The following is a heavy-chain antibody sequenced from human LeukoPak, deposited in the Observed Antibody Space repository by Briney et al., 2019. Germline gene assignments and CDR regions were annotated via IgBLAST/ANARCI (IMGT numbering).Heavy chain of an antibody. J-gene: IGHJ4*02. Sequence: ASVKVSCKASGYTFTGYYMHWVRQAPGQGLEWMGWINPNSGGTNYAQKFQGRFTMTRDTSISTAYMELSRLRSDDTAVYYCARGKYYYDSSGYEHDYWGQGTLVTVSS. CDR3: ARGKYYYDSSGYEHDY. CDR1: GYTFTGYY. V-gene: IGHV1-2*02. CDR2: INPNSGGT. D-gene: IGHD3-22*01.